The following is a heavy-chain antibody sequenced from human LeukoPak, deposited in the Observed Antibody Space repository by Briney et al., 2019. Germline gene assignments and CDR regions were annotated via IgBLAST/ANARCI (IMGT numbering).Heavy chain of an antibody. CDR3: ARDQEMATISLQWSYFDY. CDR2: INPNSGGST. CDR1: GYTFTGYY. Sequence: ASVKVSCKASGYTFTGYYMHWVRQAPGQGLEWMGWINPNSGGSTSYAQKFQGRVTMTRDTSTSTVYMELSSLRSEDTAVYYCARDQEMATISLQWSYFDYWGQGTLVTVSS. V-gene: IGHV1-46*01. D-gene: IGHD5-24*01. J-gene: IGHJ4*02.